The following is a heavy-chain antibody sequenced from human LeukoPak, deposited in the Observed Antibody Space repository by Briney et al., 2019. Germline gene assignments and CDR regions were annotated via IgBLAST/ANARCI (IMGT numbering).Heavy chain of an antibody. Sequence: GGSLRLSCAASGFTFSNAWMSWVRQAPGKGLEWVGRIKSKTDGGTTDYAAPVKGRFTISRDDSKNMVYLQMNSLKKEDTALYYCTTWTDLYDYWGREPWSPSPQ. V-gene: IGHV3-15*01. D-gene: IGHD3/OR15-3a*01. CDR2: IKSKTDGGTT. J-gene: IGHJ4*02. CDR3: TTWTDLYDY. CDR1: GFTFSNAW.